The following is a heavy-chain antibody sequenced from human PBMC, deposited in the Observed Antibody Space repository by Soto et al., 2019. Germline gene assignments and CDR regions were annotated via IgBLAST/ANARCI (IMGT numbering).Heavy chain of an antibody. J-gene: IGHJ6*02. D-gene: IGHD3-3*01. CDR3: ARGGDDFWSGYYNYYGMDV. CDR1: GGSISSSNW. Sequence: SETLSLTCAVSGGSISSSNWWSWVRQPPGKGLEWIGEIYHSGSTNYNPSLKSRVPISVDKSKNQFSLKLSSVTAADTAVYYCARGGDDFWSGYYNYYGMDVWGQGATVT. V-gene: IGHV4-4*02. CDR2: IYHSGST.